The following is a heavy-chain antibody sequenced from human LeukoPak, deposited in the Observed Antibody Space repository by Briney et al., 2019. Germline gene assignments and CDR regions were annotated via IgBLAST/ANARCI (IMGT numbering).Heavy chain of an antibody. V-gene: IGHV3-23*01. CDR2: IVGSGLTT. D-gene: IGHD5/OR15-5a*01. Sequence: GGSLRLSCAAAEFTFSSYAMSWVRQAPGKGLEWVSAIVGSGLTTYYADSVKGRFTISRDNSKNTLYLQMSSLRAEDTAVYYCAKDSTILGASTHFDHRGTDPGHRVSS. CDR1: EFTFSSYA. J-gene: IGHJ4*03. CDR3: AKDSTILGASTHFDH.